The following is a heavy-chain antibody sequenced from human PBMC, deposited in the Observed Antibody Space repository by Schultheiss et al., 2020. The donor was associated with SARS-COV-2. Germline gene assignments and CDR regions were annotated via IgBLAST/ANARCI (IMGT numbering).Heavy chain of an antibody. CDR2: IYYSGST. CDR1: GGSFSGYY. J-gene: IGHJ6*02. Sequence: SETLSLTCAVYGGSFSGYYWSWIRQPPGKGLEWIGYIYYSGSTNYNPSLKSRVTISVDKSKNQFSLKLSSVTAADTAVYYCARGVAHYYDSSGYYYYYYGMDVWGQGTTVTVSS. D-gene: IGHD3-22*01. V-gene: IGHV4-59*12. CDR3: ARGVAHYYDSSGYYYYYYGMDV.